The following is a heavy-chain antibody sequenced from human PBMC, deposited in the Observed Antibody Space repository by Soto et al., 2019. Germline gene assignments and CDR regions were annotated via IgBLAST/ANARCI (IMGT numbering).Heavy chain of an antibody. CDR2: INHSGST. J-gene: IGHJ4*02. CDR1: GGSFSGYY. D-gene: IGHD2-15*01. V-gene: IGHV4-34*01. CDR3: ARGEAVVAATPTYYYFDY. Sequence: PSETLSLTCAVYGGSFSGYYWSWIRQPPGKGLEWIGEINHSGSTNYNPSLKSRVTISVDTSKNQFSLKLSSVTAADTAVYYCARGEAVVAATPTYYYFDYWGQGTLVTVSS.